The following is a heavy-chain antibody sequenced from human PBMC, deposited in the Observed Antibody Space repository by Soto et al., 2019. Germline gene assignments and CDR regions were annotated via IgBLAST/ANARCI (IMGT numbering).Heavy chain of an antibody. V-gene: IGHV3-30*18. D-gene: IGHD6-13*01. J-gene: IGHJ3*02. CDR1: GFTFSSYG. CDR3: AKGAYPGTAGADRFGFDM. CDR2: ISGDGNYK. Sequence: QVQLVESGGGVVQPGGSLRLSCAASGFTFSSYGMHWVRQVPGKGLEWVAVISGDGNYKYYAESVKGRFTVSRENSKNTLYLQLNSLRGEDTGVYLWAKGAYPGTAGADRFGFDMWGQGTMVIVSS.